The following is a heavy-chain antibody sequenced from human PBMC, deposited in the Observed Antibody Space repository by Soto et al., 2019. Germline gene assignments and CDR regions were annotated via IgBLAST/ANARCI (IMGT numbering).Heavy chain of an antibody. J-gene: IGHJ4*02. D-gene: IGHD6-19*01. Sequence: ASVKVSCKASGYTFTSYNMHWVRQAPGQGLEWMGVINPSGVTTNYAQKFRGRLTLTRDTSTTTVHMELSSLRSEDTAVYYCARVYEYSSGWYDFDYWGQGTLVTVSS. V-gene: IGHV1-46*01. CDR3: ARVYEYSSGWYDFDY. CDR1: GYTFTSYN. CDR2: INPSGVTT.